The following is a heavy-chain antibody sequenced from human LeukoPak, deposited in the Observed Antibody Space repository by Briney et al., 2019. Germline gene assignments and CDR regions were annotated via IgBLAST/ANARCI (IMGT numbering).Heavy chain of an antibody. D-gene: IGHD3-3*01. CDR3: ARESWSDSVAFDI. CDR1: GFTFSSYA. Sequence: GGSLRLSCAGSGFTFSSYAMHWVRQAPGEGLEWVGLISYGGIDKSYADSVKGRFTISRDSSKRTLYLQMNSLRAEDTAMYYCARESWSDSVAFDIWGLGTMVIVSS. J-gene: IGHJ3*02. CDR2: ISYGGIDK. V-gene: IGHV3-30*04.